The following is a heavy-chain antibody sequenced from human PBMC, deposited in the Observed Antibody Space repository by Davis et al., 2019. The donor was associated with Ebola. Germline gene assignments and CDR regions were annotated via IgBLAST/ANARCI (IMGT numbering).Heavy chain of an antibody. D-gene: IGHD5-12*01. Sequence: PGGSLRLSCKGSGYSFTSYWIGWVRQMPGKGLEWMGRIDPSDSYTSYSPSFQGHVTISADKSINTAYLEWSSLKASDTAMYYCARLATYSDFDYWGQGTLVTVSS. CDR3: ARLATYSDFDY. V-gene: IGHV5-10-1*01. CDR2: IDPSDSYT. CDR1: GYSFTSYW. J-gene: IGHJ4*02.